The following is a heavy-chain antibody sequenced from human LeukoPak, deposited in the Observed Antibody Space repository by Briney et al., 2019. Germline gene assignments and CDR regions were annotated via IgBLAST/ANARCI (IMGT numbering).Heavy chain of an antibody. CDR1: GFTFSSYS. J-gene: IGHJ4*02. Sequence: PGGSLRLSCAASGFTFSSYSMNWVRQAPGKGLEWVSYISSSSSTIYYADSVKGRFTISRDNAKNSRYLQMNSVSAEDTPVYYCARDGYYGGGGYWGQGTLVTVCS. CDR3: ARDGYYGGGGY. D-gene: IGHD4-17*01. CDR2: ISSSSSTI. V-gene: IGHV3-48*01.